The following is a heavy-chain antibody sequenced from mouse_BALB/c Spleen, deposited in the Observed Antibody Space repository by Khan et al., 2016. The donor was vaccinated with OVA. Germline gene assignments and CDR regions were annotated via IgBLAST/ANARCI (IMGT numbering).Heavy chain of an antibody. CDR3: ARHFYGKYVLNWFAY. CDR1: GFTFISYA. D-gene: IGHD2-1*01. Sequence: EVRLVESGGGLVKPGGSLKLSCAASGFTFISYAMSWVRQTPEKRLEWVATISSGGSYIYYPDSVKGRSTISRDNAKNTLYLQMSSLRSEDPTMYYCARHFYGKYVLNWFAYWCEGTLVTVSA. J-gene: IGHJ3*01. CDR2: ISSGGSYI. V-gene: IGHV5-9-1*01.